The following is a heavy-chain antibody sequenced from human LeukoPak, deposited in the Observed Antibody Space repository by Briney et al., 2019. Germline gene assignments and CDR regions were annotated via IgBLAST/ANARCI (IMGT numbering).Heavy chain of an antibody. J-gene: IGHJ4*02. CDR3: ARRAADYYESSGYYSQY. Sequence: ASVKVSCKASGYTFTSYAMNWVRQAPGQGLEWMGWINTNTGNPTYAQGFTGRFVFSLDTSVSTAYLQISSLKAEDTAVYYCARRAADYYESSGYYSQYWGQGTLVTVSS. D-gene: IGHD3-22*01. CDR1: GYTFTSYA. V-gene: IGHV7-4-1*02. CDR2: INTNTGNP.